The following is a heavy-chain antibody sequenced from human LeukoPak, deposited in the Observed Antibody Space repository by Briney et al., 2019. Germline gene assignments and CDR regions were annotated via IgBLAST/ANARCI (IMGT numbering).Heavy chain of an antibody. V-gene: IGHV6-1*01. CDR2: TYYRSKWYN. D-gene: IGHD2-15*01. J-gene: IGHJ4*02. Sequence: SQTLSLACVISGDSVSSNSAAWNWIRQSPLRGLEWLGRTYYRSKWYNDYAVSVKSRITINPDTSKNEFSLQLNSATPEDTALYYCARSCSGGSCHALDHWGQGTLVTVSS. CDR1: GDSVSSNSAA. CDR3: ARSCSGGSCHALDH.